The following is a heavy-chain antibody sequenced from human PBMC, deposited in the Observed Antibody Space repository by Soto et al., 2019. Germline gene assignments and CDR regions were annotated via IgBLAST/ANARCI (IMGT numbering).Heavy chain of an antibody. D-gene: IGHD6-19*01. V-gene: IGHV1-69*13. CDR3: ARGGAVAGTRPYYFDY. CDR2: IIPIFGTA. Sequence: SVKVSCKASGGTFSSYAIRWVRQAPGQGLEWMGGIIPIFGTANYAQKFQGRVTITADESTSTAYMELSSLRSEDTAVYYCARGGAVAGTRPYYFDYWGQGTLVTVSS. CDR1: GGTFSSYA. J-gene: IGHJ4*02.